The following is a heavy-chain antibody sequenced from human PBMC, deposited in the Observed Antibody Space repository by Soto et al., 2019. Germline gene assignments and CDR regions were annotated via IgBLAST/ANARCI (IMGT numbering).Heavy chain of an antibody. CDR3: ARHLSGDYPNANWFDP. Sequence: QVQLQESGPELVRPSQTLSLTCTVSNGSIDNTVFFWNWIRQHPGRGLEWIGYISYSGKTFYNPSLQSRVSMSLDTSTNQFSLKLSSVTAADTAVYFCARHLSGDYPNANWFDPWGQGTLVTVSS. J-gene: IGHJ5*02. CDR2: ISYSGKT. V-gene: IGHV4-31*03. D-gene: IGHD4-17*01. CDR1: NGSIDNTVFF.